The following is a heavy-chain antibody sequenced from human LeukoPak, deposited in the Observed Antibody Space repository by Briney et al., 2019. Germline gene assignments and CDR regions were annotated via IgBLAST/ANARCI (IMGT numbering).Heavy chain of an antibody. Sequence: PGGSLRLSCAASGFTFSSYGMHWVRQAPGKGLEWVAVISYDGSNKYYADSVKGRFTISRDNSKNTLYLQMNSLRAEDTAAYYCAKGFGESPGYWGQGTLVTVSS. J-gene: IGHJ4*02. CDR2: ISYDGSNK. V-gene: IGHV3-30*18. CDR1: GFTFSSYG. D-gene: IGHD3-10*01. CDR3: AKGFGESPGY.